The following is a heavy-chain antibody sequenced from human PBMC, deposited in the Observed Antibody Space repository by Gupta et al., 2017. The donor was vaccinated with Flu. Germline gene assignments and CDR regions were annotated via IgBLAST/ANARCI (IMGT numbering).Heavy chain of an antibody. Sequence: QVQLQQWGAGLLKPSETLSLTCAVYGGSFSGYYWSWIRQPPGKGLEWIGEINHSGSTNYNPSLKSRVTISVDTSKNQFSLKLSSVTAADTAVYYCARGPAGPAEYFQHWGQGTLVTVSS. J-gene: IGHJ1*01. CDR3: ARGPAGPAEYFQH. CDR1: GGSFSGYY. CDR2: INHSGST. D-gene: IGHD2-2*01. V-gene: IGHV4-34*01.